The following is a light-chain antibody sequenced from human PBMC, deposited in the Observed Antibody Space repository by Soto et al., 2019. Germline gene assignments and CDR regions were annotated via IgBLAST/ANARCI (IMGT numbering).Light chain of an antibody. CDR1: QSVSSSY. CDR3: EQYNTFPWT. J-gene: IGKJ1*01. Sequence: EIVLTQSPGTLSLSPGERATLSCRASQSVSSSYLAWYQQKPGQAPRLLIYGAYTRATGIPARFSGSGSGTDFTLTISRLHPDDFATYYCEQYNTFPWTFGQGTMVDNK. V-gene: IGKV3-20*01. CDR2: GAY.